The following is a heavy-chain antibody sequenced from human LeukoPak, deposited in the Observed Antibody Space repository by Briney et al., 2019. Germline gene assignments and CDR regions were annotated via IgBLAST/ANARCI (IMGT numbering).Heavy chain of an antibody. CDR3: ARQDCSSTTCFRGMDV. D-gene: IGHD2-2*01. CDR2: IYPGDSDT. Sequence: GESLKISCKGSGYSITGYWIGWVRQMPGKGLEWMGIIYPGDSDTRYSPSFQGQVTISADKSISIVYLQWSSLKASDTAMYYCARQDCSSTTCFRGMDVWGQGTTVTVSS. J-gene: IGHJ6*02. CDR1: GYSITGYW. V-gene: IGHV5-51*01.